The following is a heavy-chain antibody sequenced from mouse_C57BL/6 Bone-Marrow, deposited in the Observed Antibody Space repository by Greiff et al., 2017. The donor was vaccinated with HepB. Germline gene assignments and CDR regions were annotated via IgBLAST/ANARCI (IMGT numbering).Heavy chain of an antibody. V-gene: IGHV2-2*01. CDR3: AGYGNLDY. J-gene: IGHJ2*01. Sequence: VQLQQSGPGLVQPSQSLSITCTVSGFSLTSYGVHWVRQSPGKGLEWLGVIWSGGSTDDNAAFISRLSISKDNSKSQVFFKMNSLQADDTAIYYCAGYGNLDYWGQGTTLTVSS. CDR1: GFSLTSYG. CDR2: IWSGGST. D-gene: IGHD2-1*01.